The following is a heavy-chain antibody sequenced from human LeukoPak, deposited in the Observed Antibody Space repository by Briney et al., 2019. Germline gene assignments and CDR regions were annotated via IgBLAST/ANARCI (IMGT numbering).Heavy chain of an antibody. D-gene: IGHD6-13*01. CDR1: GFTFDDYI. J-gene: IGHJ6*03. V-gene: IGHV3-43*01. Sequence: GGSLRLSRAASGFTFDDYIMHWVRQAPRKGLEWVSLICWDGGTTYYADSVKGRFTISRDNSKNSLYLQMNSLTTEDTAFYYCAKGGSNSWRGLYYYYMDVWGKGTTVTVSS. CDR2: ICWDGGTT. CDR3: AKGGSNSWRGLYYYYMDV.